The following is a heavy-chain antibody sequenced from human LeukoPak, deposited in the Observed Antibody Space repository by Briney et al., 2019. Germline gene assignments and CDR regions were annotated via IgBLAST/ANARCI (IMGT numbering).Heavy chain of an antibody. V-gene: IGHV4-34*01. CDR2: INHSGST. J-gene: IGHJ6*02. Sequence: SETLSLTCAVYGGSFSGYYWSWIRQPPGKGLEWIGEINHSGSTNFNPSLKSRVTISVDRSKNQFSLKLSSVTAADTAVYYCARVGYYYDSSGYDGMDVWGQGTTVTVSS. CDR3: ARVGYYYDSSGYDGMDV. CDR1: GGSFSGYY. D-gene: IGHD3-22*01.